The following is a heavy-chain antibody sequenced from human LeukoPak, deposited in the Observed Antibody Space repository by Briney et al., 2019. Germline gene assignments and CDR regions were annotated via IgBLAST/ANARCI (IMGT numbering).Heavy chain of an antibody. Sequence: SQTLSLTCTVSGGSISSGSYYWSWIRQPAGKGLEWIGRIYTSGSTNYNPSLKSRVTISVDTSKNQFSLKLSPVTAADTAVYYCARVGYYDSSGYRGYYYYYYMDVWGKGTTVTVSS. CDR2: IYTSGST. CDR3: ARVGYYDSSGYRGYYYYYYMDV. J-gene: IGHJ6*03. CDR1: GGSISSGSYY. D-gene: IGHD3-22*01. V-gene: IGHV4-61*02.